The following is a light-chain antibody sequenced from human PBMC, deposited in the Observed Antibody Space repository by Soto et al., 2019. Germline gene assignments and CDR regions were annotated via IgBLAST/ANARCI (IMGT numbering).Light chain of an antibody. Sequence: QSVLYQPPSASRTPGQRVAIFCSGSSFNIGRNTVNWYQQLPGTAPKLLIYDNNRRPSGVPDRFSGSKSGTSASLAISGLQSEDEADYYCAAWDDSLTGLNVFGTGTKVTV. CDR2: DNN. J-gene: IGLJ1*01. CDR1: SFNIGRNT. CDR3: AAWDDSLTGLNV. V-gene: IGLV1-44*01.